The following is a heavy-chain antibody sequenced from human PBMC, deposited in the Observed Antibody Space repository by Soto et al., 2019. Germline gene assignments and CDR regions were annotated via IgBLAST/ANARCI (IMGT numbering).Heavy chain of an antibody. V-gene: IGHV3-11*01. Sequence: PVGSLRLSCAASGFTFSDYYMSWIRQAPGKGLEWVSYISSSGSTIYYADSVKGRFTISRDNAKNSLYLQMNSLRVEDTAVYYCARVSQYYDYVWGSYRSYYFDYWGQGTLVTVSS. D-gene: IGHD3-16*02. J-gene: IGHJ4*02. CDR2: ISSSGSTI. CDR1: GFTFSDYY. CDR3: ARVSQYYDYVWGSYRSYYFDY.